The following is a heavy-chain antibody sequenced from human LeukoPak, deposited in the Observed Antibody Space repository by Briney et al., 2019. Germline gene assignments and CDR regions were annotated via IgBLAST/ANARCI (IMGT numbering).Heavy chain of an antibody. D-gene: IGHD5-18*01. V-gene: IGHV4-39*01. CDR1: GGSISSSSYY. J-gene: IGHJ4*02. Sequence: PSETLSLTCTVSGGSISSSSYYWGWIRQPPGKGLEWIGSIYYSGSTYYNPSLKSRVTISVDTSKNQFSLKLSSVTAADTAVYYCARLTRGYSYGYYYWGQGTLVTVSS. CDR3: ARLTRGYSYGYYY. CDR2: IYYSGST.